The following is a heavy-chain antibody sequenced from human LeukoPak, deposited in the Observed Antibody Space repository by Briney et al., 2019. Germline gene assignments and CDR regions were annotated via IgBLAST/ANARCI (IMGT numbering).Heavy chain of an antibody. V-gene: IGHV3-15*01. CDR3: VRDLGGRSGH. Sequence: KPGGSLRLSCAASGFTLNNAWMSWVRQAPGKGLEWLGRIKRETDGGTIDYAAPVKGRFTISRDDSRNTLYLQMDSLKIEDTAVYYCVRDLGGRSGHWGQGTLVTVSS. D-gene: IGHD1-26*01. CDR2: IKRETDGGTI. CDR1: GFTLNNAW. J-gene: IGHJ4*02.